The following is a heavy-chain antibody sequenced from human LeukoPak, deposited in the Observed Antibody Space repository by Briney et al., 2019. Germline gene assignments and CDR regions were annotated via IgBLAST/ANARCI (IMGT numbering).Heavy chain of an antibody. CDR2: IYSGGKT. D-gene: IGHD6-13*01. J-gene: IGHJ4*02. Sequence: GGSLRLSCAASGFTVSRNYLSWVRQAPGKGLEWVSLIYSGGKTFYADSVKGRFTISRDNSNNTLYLQMNSPRAEDTAMYYCARGLAAAVDWGQGTLVTVSS. CDR3: ARGLAAAVD. V-gene: IGHV3-53*01. CDR1: GFTVSRNY.